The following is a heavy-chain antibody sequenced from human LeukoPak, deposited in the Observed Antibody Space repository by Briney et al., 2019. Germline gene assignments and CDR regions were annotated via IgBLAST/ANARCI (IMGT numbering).Heavy chain of an antibody. J-gene: IGHJ4*02. V-gene: IGHV3-7*01. CDR1: GFTFRSYW. D-gene: IGHD3-9*01. Sequence: GGSLRLSCAASGFTFRSYWMSWVRQAPGKGLEWVANIKQDGSEKYYVDSVKGRFTISRDNAKNSLYLQMTSLSAEDTAVSYCARPGRYYDILTGYYGGYFAYWGPGTPVTVSS. CDR3: ARPGRYYDILTGYYGGYFAY. CDR2: IKQDGSEK.